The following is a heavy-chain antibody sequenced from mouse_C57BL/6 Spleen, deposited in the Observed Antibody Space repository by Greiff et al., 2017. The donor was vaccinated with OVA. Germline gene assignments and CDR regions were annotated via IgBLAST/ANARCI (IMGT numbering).Heavy chain of an antibody. Sequence: QVQLQQPGAELVRPGSSVKLSCKASGYTFTSYWMHWVKQRPIQGLEWIGNIDPSDSETHYNQKFKDKATLTVDKSSSTAYMQLSSLTSEDSALYYCARGLSLRAMDYWGQGTSVTVSS. CDR2: IDPSDSET. CDR3: ARGLSLRAMDY. V-gene: IGHV1-52*01. CDR1: GYTFTSYW. D-gene: IGHD3-2*02. J-gene: IGHJ4*01.